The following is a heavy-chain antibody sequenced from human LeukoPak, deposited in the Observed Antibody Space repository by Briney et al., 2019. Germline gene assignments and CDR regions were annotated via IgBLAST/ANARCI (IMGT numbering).Heavy chain of an antibody. CDR3: ARPGSVGARAFDI. CDR1: GYTFTSYG. CDR2: ISAYNGNT. Sequence: ASVKVSCKASGYTFTSYGISWVRQAPGQGLEWMGWISAYNGNTNYVQKLQGRVTMTIDTSTSTAYMELSRLRSDDTAVYYCARPGSVGARAFDIWGQGTMVTVSS. D-gene: IGHD1-26*01. V-gene: IGHV1-18*01. J-gene: IGHJ3*02.